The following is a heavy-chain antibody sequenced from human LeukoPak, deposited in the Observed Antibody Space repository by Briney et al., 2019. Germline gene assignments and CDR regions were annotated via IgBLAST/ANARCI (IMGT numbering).Heavy chain of an antibody. Sequence: SETLSLTCTVSGGSISSGDYYWSWIRQPPGKGLEWIGYIYYSGSTYYNPSLKSRVTISVDTSKNQFSLKLSSVTAADTAVYYCARTTVTTAHYFDYWGQGTLVTVSS. CDR2: IYYSGST. J-gene: IGHJ4*02. V-gene: IGHV4-30-4*01. D-gene: IGHD4-17*01. CDR3: ARTTVTTAHYFDY. CDR1: GGSISSGDYY.